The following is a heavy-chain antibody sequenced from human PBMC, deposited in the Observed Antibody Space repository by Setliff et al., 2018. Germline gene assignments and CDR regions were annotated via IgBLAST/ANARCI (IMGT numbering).Heavy chain of an antibody. J-gene: IGHJ5*02. CDR1: GDSISSGSYY. CDR3: ARAGPTVTFFRVLVISWRDP. V-gene: IGHV4-61*09. CDR2: FHTGGST. Sequence: PSETLSLTCTVSGDSISSGSYYWTWIRQPAGKGLEWIGHFHTGGSTNYNRSLRSRVSISVDTSKNQFSLKLSSVTAADTATYYCARAGPTVTFFRVLVISWRDPWGQGSLVTSPQ. D-gene: IGHD3-3*01.